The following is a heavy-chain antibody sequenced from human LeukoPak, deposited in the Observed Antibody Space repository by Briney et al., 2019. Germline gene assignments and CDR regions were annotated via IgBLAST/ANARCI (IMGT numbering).Heavy chain of an antibody. CDR2: INHSGST. D-gene: IGHD2-2*01. J-gene: IGHJ6*04. V-gene: IGHV4-34*01. Sequence: SETLSLTCAVYGGSFSGYYWSWIRHPPGKGLERIGEINHSGSTNYNPSLKSRVTISVDTSKYQFSLKLSSVTAADTAVYYCARGRYCSSTSCYGGYYYYYYGMDVWGKGTTVTVSS. CDR1: GGSFSGYY. CDR3: ARGRYCSSTSCYGGYYYYYYGMDV.